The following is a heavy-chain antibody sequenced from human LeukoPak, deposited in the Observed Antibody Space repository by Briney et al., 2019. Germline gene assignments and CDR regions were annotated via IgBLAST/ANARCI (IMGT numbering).Heavy chain of an antibody. CDR1: GFTFNNYG. Sequence: PGGSLRLSCAASGFTFNNYGIHWVRQAPGKGLEWVTFILFDASNKYYADSVKGRFTISRDDSKNTVYLQMNSLRPEDTALYYCAKGGSRGTYYFDYWSQGTLVTVSS. D-gene: IGHD6-19*01. CDR3: AKGGSRGTYYFDY. J-gene: IGHJ4*02. V-gene: IGHV3-30*02. CDR2: ILFDASNK.